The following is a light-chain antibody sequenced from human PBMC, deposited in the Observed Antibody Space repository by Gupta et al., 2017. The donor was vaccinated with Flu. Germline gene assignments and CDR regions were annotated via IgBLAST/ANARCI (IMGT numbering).Light chain of an antibody. CDR1: NSDVGKFNL. Sequence: SITISCTGTNSDVGKFNLVSWYQQQQGKNPTIIIYEVTKRPPDIPTRFSGSKSGSTASLTISGRQAEDEADYYYCSYEGDNNVVFGGGTSLTVL. J-gene: IGLJ2*01. V-gene: IGLV2-23*02. CDR3: CSYEGDNNVV. CDR2: EVT.